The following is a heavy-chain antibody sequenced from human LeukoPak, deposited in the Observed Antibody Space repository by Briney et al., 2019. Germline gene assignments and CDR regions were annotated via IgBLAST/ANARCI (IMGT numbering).Heavy chain of an antibody. CDR2: IYYSGST. J-gene: IGHJ4*02. CDR3: AGRDGYNSRRPFDY. CDR1: GGSISSYY. Sequence: SETLSLTCTVSGGSISSYYWSWIRQPPGKGLEWIGYIYYSGSTNYSPSLQSRVTISVDTSKNQFSLKLSSVTAADTAVYYCAGRDGYNSRRPFDYWGQGTLVTVSS. D-gene: IGHD5-24*01. V-gene: IGHV4-59*01.